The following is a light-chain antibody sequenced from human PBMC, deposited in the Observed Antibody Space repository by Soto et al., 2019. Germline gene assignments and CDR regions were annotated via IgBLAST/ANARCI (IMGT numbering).Light chain of an antibody. Sequence: EIVMIQSPDSLAVSLGERATINCKSSQSVLYSSNNKHYLAWYQQRPGQPPRLLIYWASTRESGVPDRFSGSGSGTDFTLTISSLQAEDVAVYSCQQYYSIPHTFGQGTKLEI. V-gene: IGKV4-1*01. J-gene: IGKJ2*01. CDR1: QSVLYSSNNKHY. CDR3: QQYYSIPHT. CDR2: WAS.